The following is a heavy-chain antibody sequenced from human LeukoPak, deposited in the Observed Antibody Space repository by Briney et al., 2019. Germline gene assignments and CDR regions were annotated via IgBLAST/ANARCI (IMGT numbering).Heavy chain of an antibody. V-gene: IGHV1-69*13. CDR3: ATSWIQLWLRSSPFDY. D-gene: IGHD5-18*01. CDR2: IIPIFGTA. CDR1: GGTFSSYA. J-gene: IGHJ4*02. Sequence: SVKVSCKASGGTFSSYAISWVRQAPGQGLEWMGGIIPIFGTANYAQKFQGRVTITADESTSTAYMELSSLRSEDTAVYYCATSWIQLWLRSSPFDYWGQGTLVTVSS.